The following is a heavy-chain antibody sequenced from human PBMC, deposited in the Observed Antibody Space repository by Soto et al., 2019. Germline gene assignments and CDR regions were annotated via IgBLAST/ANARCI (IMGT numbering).Heavy chain of an antibody. CDR3: ARGRDIVHGWKFNF. CDR1: GYDFTNYG. Sequence: GASVKVSCKTYGYDFTNYGINWVRQAPGQGLEWMGWISAYNGNIVYAQNFRGRATLTTDTSTGSAYMELRSLRSDDTAVYYCARGRDIVHGWKFNFWGQGTLVTVSS. J-gene: IGHJ4*02. CDR2: ISAYNGNI. V-gene: IGHV1-18*01. D-gene: IGHD3-9*01.